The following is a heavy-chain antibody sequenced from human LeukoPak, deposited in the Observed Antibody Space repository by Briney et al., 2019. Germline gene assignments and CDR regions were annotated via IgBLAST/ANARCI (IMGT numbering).Heavy chain of an antibody. J-gene: IGHJ6*03. V-gene: IGHV1-46*01. Sequence: ASVKVSCKASGYTFTMYYIHWVRQAPGQGLEWMGMINPSDGATTYAQRFQGRVTMTRDMSTTTVYMDLRSLRSEDTAVYFCARKQSGGLSGSVGGLFASYYTYYYMDVWGRGTTVTVSS. CDR2: INPSDGAT. CDR1: GYTFTMYY. CDR3: ARKQSGGLSGSVGGLFASYYTYYYMDV. D-gene: IGHD3-10*01.